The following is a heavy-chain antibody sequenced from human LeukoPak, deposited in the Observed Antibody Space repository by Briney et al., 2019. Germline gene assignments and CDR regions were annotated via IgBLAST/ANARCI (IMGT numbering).Heavy chain of an antibody. CDR1: GGTLSSYA. D-gene: IGHD5-24*01. CDR3: AGIKPVEMATILDY. Sequence: GASVKVSCKASGGTLSSYAISWVRQAPGQGLEWMGGIIPIFGTANYAQKFQGRVTITADESTSTAYMELSSLRSEDTAVYYCAGIKPVEMATILDYWGQGTLVTVSS. V-gene: IGHV1-69*13. J-gene: IGHJ4*02. CDR2: IIPIFGTA.